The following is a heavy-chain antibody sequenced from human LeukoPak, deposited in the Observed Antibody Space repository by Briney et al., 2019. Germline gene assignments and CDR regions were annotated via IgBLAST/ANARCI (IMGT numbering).Heavy chain of an antibody. Sequence: GGSLRLSCAASGFTFSNAWMSWVRQAPGKGLEWVGRIKSKTDGGTTDYAAPVKGRFTISRDDSKNTLYLQMNSLKTEDTAVYYCTTRPGIVGATKGIDYWGQGTLVTVSS. V-gene: IGHV3-15*01. CDR3: TTRPGIVGATKGIDY. CDR2: IKSKTDGGTT. J-gene: IGHJ4*02. D-gene: IGHD1-26*01. CDR1: GFTFSNAW.